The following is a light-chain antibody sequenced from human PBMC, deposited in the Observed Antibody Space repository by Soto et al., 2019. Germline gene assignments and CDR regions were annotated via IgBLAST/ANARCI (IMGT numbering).Light chain of an antibody. CDR1: QLINIY. V-gene: IGKV1-39*01. Sequence: DIQMTQSPSSLSASVGDRVTIICRTSQLINIYLNWYQHKPGKAPKLLIYAASSLQSGVPSRFSGSGSGADFTLTISSLQPEDFATYYCQQSYSAPTFGGGTKVEIK. CDR2: AAS. CDR3: QQSYSAPT. J-gene: IGKJ4*01.